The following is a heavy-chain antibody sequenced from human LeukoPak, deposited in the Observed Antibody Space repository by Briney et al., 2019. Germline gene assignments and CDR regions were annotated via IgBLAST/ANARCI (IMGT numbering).Heavy chain of an antibody. Sequence: PSQTLCLTCTVSGGSMSSGDYYWSWIRQPPGKGLEWIGYIYYSGSTYYNPSLKSRVTISVDTSKNQFSLKLSSVTAADTAVYYCARGPKGQDAFDIWGQGTMVTVSS. CDR2: IYYSGST. CDR1: GGSMSSGDYY. CDR3: ARGPKGQDAFDI. V-gene: IGHV4-30-4*01. J-gene: IGHJ3*02.